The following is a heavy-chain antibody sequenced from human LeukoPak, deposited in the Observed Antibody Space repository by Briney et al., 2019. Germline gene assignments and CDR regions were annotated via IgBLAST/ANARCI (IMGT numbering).Heavy chain of an antibody. J-gene: IGHJ4*02. D-gene: IGHD4-23*01. V-gene: IGHV3-7*03. CDR3: ARGRPHGNDY. CDR2: INSDGSEG. Sequence: GSLRLSCAVSGFTFSGFWMSWSRQAPGKGLEWVASINSDGSEGYYADVVKGRFTISRDNAKNSLYLQINSLRAEDTAVYYCARGRPHGNDYWGQGTLVTVSS. CDR1: GFTFSGFW.